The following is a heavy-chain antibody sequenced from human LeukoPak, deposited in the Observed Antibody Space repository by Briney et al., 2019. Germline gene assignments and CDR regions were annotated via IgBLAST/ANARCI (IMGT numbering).Heavy chain of an antibody. J-gene: IGHJ4*02. CDR2: INVGGRT. CDR3: AGAPETGH. V-gene: IGHV3-66*01. CDR1: GFIVSNNY. Sequence: PGGSLRLSCAASGFIVSNNYMTWVRQAPGKGLESVSVINVGGRTFYPDSVKGRFTISRDKTKNMLYLQMSSLRAEDTAVYYCAGAPETGHWGQGTLVTVSS.